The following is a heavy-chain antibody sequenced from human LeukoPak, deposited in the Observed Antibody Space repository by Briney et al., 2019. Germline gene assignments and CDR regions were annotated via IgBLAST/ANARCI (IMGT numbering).Heavy chain of an antibody. CDR2: INPNSGGT. D-gene: IGHD2-2*01. CDR1: GYTFTGYY. J-gene: IGHJ4*02. Sequence: GASVKVSRKASGYTFTGYYMHWVRQAPGQGLEWMGWINPNSGGTNYAQKFQGRVTMTRDTSISTAYMELSRLRSDDTAVYYCASLGYCSSTSCYPSRYWGQGTLVTVSS. CDR3: ASLGYCSSTSCYPSRY. V-gene: IGHV1-2*02.